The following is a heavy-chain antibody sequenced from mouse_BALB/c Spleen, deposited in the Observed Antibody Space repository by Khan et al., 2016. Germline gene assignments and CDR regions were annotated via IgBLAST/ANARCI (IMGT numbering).Heavy chain of an antibody. Sequence: QIQLVQSGPELKKPGETVKISCKASGYTFTNYGMNWVKQAPGKGLKWMGWINTNTGEPTYAEEFKGRFAFSLETYASTAYLQINNLKNEDTAKYFCARGYWDVWFAYWCQATLVTVSA. J-gene: IGHJ3*01. CDR3: ARGYWDVWFAY. D-gene: IGHD4-1*01. CDR2: INTNTGEP. CDR1: GYTFTNYG. V-gene: IGHV9-3*02.